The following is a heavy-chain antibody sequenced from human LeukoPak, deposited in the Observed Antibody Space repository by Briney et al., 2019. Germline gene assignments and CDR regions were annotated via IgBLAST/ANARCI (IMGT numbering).Heavy chain of an antibody. V-gene: IGHV1-18*01. J-gene: IGHJ4*02. Sequence: GASVKVSCKASGYTFTSYGISWVRQAPGQGLEWMGWISAYNGNTNYAQKLQGRVTMTTDTSTSTAYMELRSLRSDDTAVYYCARDKTYDYYYDSSGFDYWGQGTLVTVSS. CDR2: ISAYNGNT. D-gene: IGHD3-22*01. CDR3: ARDKTYDYYYDSSGFDY. CDR1: GYTFTSYG.